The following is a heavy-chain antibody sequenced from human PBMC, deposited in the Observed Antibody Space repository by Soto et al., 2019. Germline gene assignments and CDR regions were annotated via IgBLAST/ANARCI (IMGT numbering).Heavy chain of an antibody. J-gene: IGHJ6*02. CDR1: GFTFSSYW. Sequence: TGGSLRLSCAVSGFTFSSYWMSWVRQAPGKGLEWVANIKQDGSEKYYVDSVKGRFTISRDNAKNSLYLQMNSLRAEDTAVYYCARDFSTIFGVALPLYGMAVWGQGTTVTVSS. CDR2: IKQDGSEK. CDR3: ARDFSTIFGVALPLYGMAV. D-gene: IGHD3-3*01. V-gene: IGHV3-7*03.